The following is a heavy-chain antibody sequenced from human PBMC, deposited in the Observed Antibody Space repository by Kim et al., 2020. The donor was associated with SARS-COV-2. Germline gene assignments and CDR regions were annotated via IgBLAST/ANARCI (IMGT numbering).Heavy chain of an antibody. Sequence: YDSDSVKDRFTISRDNAKITLYLQMSSLRAEDTAVYYCVKGHDFWSGYYSWGQGTLVTVSS. V-gene: IGHV3-64D*09. J-gene: IGHJ4*02. D-gene: IGHD3-3*01. CDR3: VKGHDFWSGYYS.